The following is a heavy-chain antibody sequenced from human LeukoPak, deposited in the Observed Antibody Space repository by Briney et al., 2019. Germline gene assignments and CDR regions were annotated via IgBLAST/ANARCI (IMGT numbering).Heavy chain of an antibody. CDR2: IYYSGST. Sequence: PSETLSLTCTVSGGSISSYYWSWIRQPPGKGLEWIGYIYYSGSTNYNPSLKSRVTISVDTSKNQFSLKLSSVTAADMAVYYCARYIVVVAYFDYWGQGTLVTVSS. D-gene: IGHD2-2*01. V-gene: IGHV4-59*08. CDR3: ARYIVVVAYFDY. CDR1: GGSISSYY. J-gene: IGHJ4*02.